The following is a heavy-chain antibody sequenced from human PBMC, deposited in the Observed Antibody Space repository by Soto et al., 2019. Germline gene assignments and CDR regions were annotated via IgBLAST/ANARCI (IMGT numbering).Heavy chain of an antibody. CDR1: GFNFKKFA. CDR2: ISCCGGST. Sequence: GGSLRLSCEASGFNFKKFAMGWVRQAPGEGLEWVSGISCCGGSTFYADSVKGRFSLARDDSKNTPSLQLNSLRVEDTAHYYCAKADGEQWLIPHLDNWGQGTLVTVSS. D-gene: IGHD6-19*01. CDR3: AKADGEQWLIPHLDN. V-gene: IGHV3-23*01. J-gene: IGHJ4*02.